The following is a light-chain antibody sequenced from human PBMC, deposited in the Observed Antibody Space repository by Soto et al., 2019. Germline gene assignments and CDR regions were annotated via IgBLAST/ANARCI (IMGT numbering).Light chain of an antibody. CDR2: DVS. V-gene: IGLV2-11*01. CDR1: SSDVGGYNF. CDR3: CSNAGSDYV. J-gene: IGLJ1*01. Sequence: QSALTQPRSVSGSPGQSVTISCTGTSSDVGGYNFVSWYQQHPGQAPKLMIYDVSKRPSGVPDRCSGSKSCNTASLTISGLEAEDEADYYCCSNAGSDYVFGTGTKLTVL.